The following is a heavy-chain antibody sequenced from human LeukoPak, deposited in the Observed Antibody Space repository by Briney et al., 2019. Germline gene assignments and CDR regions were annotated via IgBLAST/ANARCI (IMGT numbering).Heavy chain of an antibody. J-gene: IGHJ4*02. CDR1: GFTFSSYG. D-gene: IGHD2-2*01. CDR3: AKDLGVGSTSFYFDY. Sequence: PGGSLRLTCAASGFTFSSYGMHWVRQAPGKGLEWVAFIRYDGSNKYYADSVKGRFTISRDNSKNTLYLQMNSLRAEDTAVYYCAKDLGVGSTSFYFDYWGQGTLVTVSS. CDR2: IRYDGSNK. V-gene: IGHV3-30*02.